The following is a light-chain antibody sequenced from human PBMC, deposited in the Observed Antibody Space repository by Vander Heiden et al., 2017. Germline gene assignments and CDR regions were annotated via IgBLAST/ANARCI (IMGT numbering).Light chain of an antibody. Sequence: EIVFTQSPATLSLSPGERATLSCRASQSVSSYLAWYQQKPGQAPRLLIYDASNRSTGIPARFSGSGSGTDFTLTISSLEPEDFAVYYCHQRSNWPLTFGGGTKVELK. V-gene: IGKV3-11*01. J-gene: IGKJ4*01. CDR3: HQRSNWPLT. CDR2: DAS. CDR1: QSVSSY.